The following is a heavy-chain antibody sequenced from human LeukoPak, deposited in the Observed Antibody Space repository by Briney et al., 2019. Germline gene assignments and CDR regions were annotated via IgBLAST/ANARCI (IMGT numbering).Heavy chain of an antibody. CDR2: ISAYNGNT. CDR3: ALLLRSGWYVDGMDV. Sequence: ASVKVSCKASGYTFTNYDINWARQATGQGLEWMGWISAYNGNTNYAQKLQGRVTMTTDTSTSTAYMELRSLRSDDTAVYYCALLLRSGWYVDGMDVWGQGTTVTVSS. V-gene: IGHV1-18*01. CDR1: GYTFTNYD. J-gene: IGHJ6*02. D-gene: IGHD6-19*01.